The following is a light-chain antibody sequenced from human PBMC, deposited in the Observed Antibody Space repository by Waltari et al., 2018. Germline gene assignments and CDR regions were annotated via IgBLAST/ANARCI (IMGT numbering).Light chain of an antibody. V-gene: IGKV1-39*01. J-gene: IGKJ2*01. CDR1: QTISTY. CDR3: HQSHTAPHT. Sequence: DIQMTQSPSSLSASVGDSVTIPCRASQTISTYLNWYQQTAGKAPKLLLYAASTLQSGVPSRFRGSGSGTDFTLTISSLQPEDFATYYCHQSHTAPHTFGQGTKLEIK. CDR2: AAS.